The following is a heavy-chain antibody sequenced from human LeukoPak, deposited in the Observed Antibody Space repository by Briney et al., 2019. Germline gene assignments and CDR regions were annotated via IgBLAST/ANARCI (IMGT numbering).Heavy chain of an antibody. CDR2: IIPIFGTA. CDR1: GGTFSSYA. Sequence: GASVKASCKASGGTFSSYAISWVRQAPGQGLEWMGGIIPIFGTANYAQKFQGRVTITADESTSTAYMELSSLRSEDTAVYYCARGPAPGAMAGTGVYYFDYWGQGTLVTVSS. V-gene: IGHV1-69*13. D-gene: IGHD6-19*01. J-gene: IGHJ4*02. CDR3: ARGPAPGAMAGTGVYYFDY.